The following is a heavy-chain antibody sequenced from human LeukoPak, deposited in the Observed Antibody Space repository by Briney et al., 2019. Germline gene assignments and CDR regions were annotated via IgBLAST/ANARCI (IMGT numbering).Heavy chain of an antibody. J-gene: IGHJ6*02. CDR2: IYYSGST. Sequence: SETLSLTCTVSGGSISSYYWSWIRQPPGKGLEWIGYIYYSGSTNYNPSLKSRVTISVDTSKNQSSLKLSSATAADTAVYYCARVMVYGGYYYYGMDVWGQGTTVTVSS. V-gene: IGHV4-59*01. CDR3: ARVMVYGGYYYYGMDV. D-gene: IGHD2-8*01. CDR1: GGSISSYY.